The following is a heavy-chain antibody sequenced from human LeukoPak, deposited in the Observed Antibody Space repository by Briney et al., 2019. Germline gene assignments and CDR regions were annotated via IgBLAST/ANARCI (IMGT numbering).Heavy chain of an antibody. D-gene: IGHD4-23*01. V-gene: IGHV3-33*06. CDR2: IWYDGSDK. Sequence: GGSLSLSCAASGFTFSDSGMHWVRQAPGKGLEWVAIIWYDGSDKYYAESVKGRFTISRDNSKNTLYLQMNSLRAEDTAVYYCAKGGITPDYWGQGTLVAVSA. CDR3: AKGGITPDY. CDR1: GFTFSDSG. J-gene: IGHJ4*02.